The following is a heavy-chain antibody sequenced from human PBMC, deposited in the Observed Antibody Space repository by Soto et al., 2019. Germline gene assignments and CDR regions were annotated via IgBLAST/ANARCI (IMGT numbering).Heavy chain of an antibody. D-gene: IGHD6-13*01. CDR1: GFTFSNFG. J-gene: IGHJ4*02. V-gene: IGHV3-30*03. Sequence: QVQLVESGGGVVQPGRSLRLSCAASGFTFSNFGMQWVRQAPGKGLEWVASISYDGNIKYSADSVKGRFTISRDNSKNTLSLQMNSLRREETAAYYCARFWGPVTAAADDYWAQGTLVTVS. CDR2: ISYDGNIK. CDR3: ARFWGPVTAAADDY.